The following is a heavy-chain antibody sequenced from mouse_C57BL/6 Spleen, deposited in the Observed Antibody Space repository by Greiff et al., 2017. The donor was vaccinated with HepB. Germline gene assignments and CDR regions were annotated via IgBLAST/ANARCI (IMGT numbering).Heavy chain of an antibody. V-gene: IGHV1-26*01. CDR3: ARSDHYYGSSEAY. D-gene: IGHD1-1*01. Sequence: EVQLQQSGPELVKPGASVKISCKASGYTFTDYYMNWVKQSHGKSLEWIGDINPNNGGTSYNQKFKGKATLTVDKSSSTAYMELRSLTSEDSAVYYCARSDHYYGSSEAYWGQGTLVTVSA. CDR2: INPNNGGT. CDR1: GYTFTDYY. J-gene: IGHJ3*01.